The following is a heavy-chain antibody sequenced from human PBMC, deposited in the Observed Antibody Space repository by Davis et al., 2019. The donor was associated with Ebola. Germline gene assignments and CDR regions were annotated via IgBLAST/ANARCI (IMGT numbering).Heavy chain of an antibody. CDR2: IYYTGSA. D-gene: IGHD3-10*01. CDR1: GVSISRHY. V-gene: IGHV4-59*03. J-gene: IGHJ4*02. CDR3: SERGSSV. Sequence: PGGSLRLSCTVSGVSISRHYWSWIRQPPGKRLEWIGSIYYTGSAYYKSSLASRATISVDTSKNQFSLKLTSVTAADTAMYYCSERGSSVWGQGTLVTVSS.